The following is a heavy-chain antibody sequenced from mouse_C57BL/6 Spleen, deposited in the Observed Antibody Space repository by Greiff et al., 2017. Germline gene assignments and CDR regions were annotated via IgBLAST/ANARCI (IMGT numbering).Heavy chain of an antibody. D-gene: IGHD2-5*01. Sequence: DVKLQESGPGLVKPSQSLSLTCSVTGYSITSGYYWNWIRQFPGNKLEWMGYISYDGSNNYNPSLKNRISITRDTSKNQFFLKLNSGTTEDTATYYCARGYSNYYAMDYWGQGTSVTVSS. J-gene: IGHJ4*01. V-gene: IGHV3-6*01. CDR2: ISYDGSN. CDR3: ARGYSNYYAMDY. CDR1: GYSITSGYY.